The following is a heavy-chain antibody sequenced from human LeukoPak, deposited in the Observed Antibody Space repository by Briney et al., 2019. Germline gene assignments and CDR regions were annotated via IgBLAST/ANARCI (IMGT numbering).Heavy chain of an antibody. V-gene: IGHV1-58*02. CDR3: ARGGRGTLTGHDYYYYYYMDV. CDR2: IVVGSGNT. CDR1: GFTFTSSA. J-gene: IGHJ6*03. Sequence: SVKVSCKASGFTFTSSAMQWVRQARGQRLEWIGWIVVGSGNTNYAQKFQGRVTITTDESTSTAYMELSSLRSEDTAVYYCARGGRGTLTGHDYYYYYYMDVWGKGTTVTVSS. D-gene: IGHD7-27*01.